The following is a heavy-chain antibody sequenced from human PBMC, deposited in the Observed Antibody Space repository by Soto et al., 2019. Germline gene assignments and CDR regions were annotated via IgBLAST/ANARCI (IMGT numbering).Heavy chain of an antibody. J-gene: IGHJ4*02. CDR3: TRGPRADSAGTGAH. CDR2: IKEDGSER. D-gene: IGHD6-13*01. V-gene: IGHV3-7*01. CDR1: GFSFGTYW. Sequence: EVQLVESGGGLVQPGGSLRLSCAVSGFSFGTYWMSWVRQAPGKGLEWLASIKEDGSERYYLDSVKGRFTISRDNAKNTLYLQMNSLRVEDSAIYYCTRGPRADSAGTGAHWGKGTAVTVSS.